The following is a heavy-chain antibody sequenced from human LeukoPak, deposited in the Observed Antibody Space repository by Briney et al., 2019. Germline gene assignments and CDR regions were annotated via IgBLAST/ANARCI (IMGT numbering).Heavy chain of an antibody. V-gene: IGHV3-48*02. Sequence: GGSLRLSCAASGFTFSSYSMNWVRQAPGKGLEWVSYIRSSSSTIYYADSVKGRFTISRDNAQHSLYLQMNSLRDENTVVYYCARDRRWGTIAVAGKGYMDVWGKGTTVTVSS. CDR3: ARDRRWGTIAVAGKGYMDV. J-gene: IGHJ6*03. CDR1: GFTFSSYS. CDR2: IRSSSSTI. D-gene: IGHD6-19*01.